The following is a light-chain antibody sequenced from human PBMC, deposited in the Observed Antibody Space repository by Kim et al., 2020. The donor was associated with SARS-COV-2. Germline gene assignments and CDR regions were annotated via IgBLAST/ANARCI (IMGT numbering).Light chain of an antibody. Sequence: SAGDRVTITCRASQGLSGSLAWYQRRPGKAPKLLISYTSTLASGVPPRFSGSGSGTDFTLSIISLHPENFATYYCQQAYSFPLTFGQGTRLEIK. CDR1: QGLSGS. J-gene: IGKJ5*01. CDR3: QQAYSFPLT. V-gene: IGKV1-12*01. CDR2: YTS.